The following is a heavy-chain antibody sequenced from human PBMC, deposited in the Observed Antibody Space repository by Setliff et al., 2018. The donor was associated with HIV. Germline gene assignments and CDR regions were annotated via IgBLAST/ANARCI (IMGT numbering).Heavy chain of an antibody. CDR3: VRVGQWYYARSGYLASWDY. CDR2: TNPQSDIA. Sequence: SVKVSCKASGFTFNHYALSWVRQAPGQRPEWMGGTNPQSDIANYAQRFQGRVTITADHSTTTTYMELTSLRADDTAVYYCVRVGQWYYARSGYLASWDYRGQGTLVTVSS. D-gene: IGHD3-22*01. V-gene: IGHV1-69*10. CDR1: GFTFNHYA. J-gene: IGHJ4*02.